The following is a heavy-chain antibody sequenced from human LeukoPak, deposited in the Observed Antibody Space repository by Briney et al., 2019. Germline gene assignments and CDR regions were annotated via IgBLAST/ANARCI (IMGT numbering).Heavy chain of an antibody. V-gene: IGHV4-34*01. J-gene: IGHJ4*02. CDR2: INHSGST. D-gene: IGHD3-22*01. CDR1: GGSFSGYY. CDR3: ARGRLNITMIVVVSNQDYYFDY. Sequence: ASETLSLTCAVYGGSFSGYYWSWIRHPPGKGLEWIGEINHSGSTNYNPSLKSRVTISVDTSKNQFSLKLSSVTAADTAVYYCARGRLNITMIVVVSNQDYYFDYWGQGTLVTVSS.